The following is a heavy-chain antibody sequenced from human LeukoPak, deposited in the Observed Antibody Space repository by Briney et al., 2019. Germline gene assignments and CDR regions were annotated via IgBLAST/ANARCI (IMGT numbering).Heavy chain of an antibody. CDR3: ARAGGPYDSSGYYFNY. J-gene: IGHJ4*02. CDR2: MNPNSGNT. Sequence: GASVKVSCTASGYTFTSYDINWVRQATGQGLEWMGWMNPNSGNTGYAQKFQGRVTMTRNTSISTAYMELSSLRSEDTAVYYCARAGGPYDSSGYYFNYWGQGTLVTVSS. CDR1: GYTFTSYD. V-gene: IGHV1-8*01. D-gene: IGHD3-22*01.